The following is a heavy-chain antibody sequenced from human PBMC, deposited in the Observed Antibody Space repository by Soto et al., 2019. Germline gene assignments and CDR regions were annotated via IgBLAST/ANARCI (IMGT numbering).Heavy chain of an antibody. Sequence: GGSLRLSCAASGFTFSNEWLSWVRQAPGKGLEWVGRIKSRDDGGATNYATTVKGRFIISRDDSKNTLYLQLNNLKPADTAVYYCTTSIVAAATVYDHWGEGTLVTVSS. CDR3: TTSIVAAATVYDH. V-gene: IGHV3-15*01. CDR1: GFTFSNEW. D-gene: IGHD6-13*01. CDR2: IKSRDDGGAT. J-gene: IGHJ5*02.